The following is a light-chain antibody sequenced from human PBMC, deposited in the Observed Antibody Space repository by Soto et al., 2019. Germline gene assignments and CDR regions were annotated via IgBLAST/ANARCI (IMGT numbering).Light chain of an antibody. CDR1: QSVSSSY. CDR2: GAS. Sequence: EIVLTQSPGTLSLSPGERATLSCRASQSVSSSYLAWYQQKPGQAPRLLIYGASSRATGIPDRFSGSGSGIDFPFTISKLENKDFALFYCRQNGSSPMYTLGQGTKREIK. CDR3: RQNGSSPMYT. V-gene: IGKV3-20*01. J-gene: IGKJ2*01.